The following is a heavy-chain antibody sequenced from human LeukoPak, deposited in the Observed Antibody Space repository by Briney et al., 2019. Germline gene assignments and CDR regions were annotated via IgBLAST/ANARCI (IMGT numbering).Heavy chain of an antibody. Sequence: PGGSLRLSCAASGFTFSSYAMSWVRQAPGKGLEWVSAISGSGGSTYYADSVKGRFTISRDNSKNTLYLQMNSLRAEDTAVYYCAKDTSRISGWYDYFDYWGQGTLLTVSS. CDR2: ISGSGGST. CDR1: GFTFSSYA. J-gene: IGHJ4*02. V-gene: IGHV3-23*01. CDR3: AKDTSRISGWYDYFDY. D-gene: IGHD6-19*01.